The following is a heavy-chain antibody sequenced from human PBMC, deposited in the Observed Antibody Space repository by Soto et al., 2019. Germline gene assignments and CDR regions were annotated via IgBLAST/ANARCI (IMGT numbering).Heavy chain of an antibody. D-gene: IGHD2-15*01. Sequence: EVQLVESGGGLIQPGGSLRLSCAASGFALSDNWMHWVRQAPGKGLMWVSRINTDGKSTNYADSVKGRFTISRDIGKNTLFRQMNDLIAEDTAFYYCASGNIPLPYCSGGSCYYIDFWGQGTLVAVSS. CDR2: INTDGKST. V-gene: IGHV3-74*01. J-gene: IGHJ4*02. CDR3: ASGNIPLPYCSGGSCYYIDF. CDR1: GFALSDNW.